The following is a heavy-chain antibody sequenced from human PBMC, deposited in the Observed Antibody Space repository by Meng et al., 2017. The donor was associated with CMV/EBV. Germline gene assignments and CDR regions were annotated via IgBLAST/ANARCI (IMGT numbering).Heavy chain of an antibody. CDR1: GFTFSSYW. CDR3: ARGDVPAPPFPYYYGMDV. V-gene: IGHV3-7*01. Sequence: GESLKISCAASGFTFSSYWMSWVRQAPGKGLEWEANIKQDGSEKYYVDSVKGRFTISRDNAKNSLYLQMNSLRAEDTAVYYCARGDVPAPPFPYYYGMDVWGQGTTVTVSS. D-gene: IGHD2-2*01. J-gene: IGHJ6*02. CDR2: IKQDGSEK.